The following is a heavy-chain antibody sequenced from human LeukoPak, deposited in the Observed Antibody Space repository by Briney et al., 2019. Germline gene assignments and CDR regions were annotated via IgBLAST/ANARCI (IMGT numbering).Heavy chain of an antibody. J-gene: IGHJ4*02. CDR2: IYPGDSDT. V-gene: IGHV5-51*01. Sequence: GESLKISCRGSGYSFTSYWIGWVRQMPGQGLEWMGIIYPGDSDTRYSPSFQGQVTISADKSISTTFLQWSSLKASDTAIYYCARLAGYSYGFPTFYFDYWGQGSLVTVSS. CDR3: ARLAGYSYGFPTFYFDY. CDR1: GYSFTSYW. D-gene: IGHD5-18*01.